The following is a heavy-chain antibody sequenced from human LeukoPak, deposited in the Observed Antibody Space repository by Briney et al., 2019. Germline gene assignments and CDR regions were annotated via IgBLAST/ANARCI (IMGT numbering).Heavy chain of an antibody. CDR1: GGSFSGYY. D-gene: IGHD3-10*01. CDR3: ARAWATGVRGSLNWFDP. V-gene: IGHV4-34*01. CDR2: INHRGST. Sequence: SETLSLTCAVYGGSFSGYYWSWIRQPPGKGLEWIGEINHRGSTNYNPSLKSRVTISVDTSKNQFSLKLSSVTAADTAVYYCARAWATGVRGSLNWFDPWGQGTLVTVSS. J-gene: IGHJ5*02.